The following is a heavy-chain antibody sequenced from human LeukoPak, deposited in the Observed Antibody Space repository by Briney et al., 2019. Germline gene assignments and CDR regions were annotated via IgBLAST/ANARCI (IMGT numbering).Heavy chain of an antibody. CDR2: IYYSGST. CDR3: VRQTYGSGSYYNLDC. Sequence: SETLSLTCTVSGDSISSSTHYWGWIRQPPGKGLEWIGTIYYSGSTYYNPSLKSRATISVDTSKNQFSLKLGSVTAADTAVYYCVRQTYGSGSYYNLDCWGQGTLVTVSS. V-gene: IGHV4-39*01. D-gene: IGHD3-10*01. J-gene: IGHJ4*02. CDR1: GDSISSSTHY.